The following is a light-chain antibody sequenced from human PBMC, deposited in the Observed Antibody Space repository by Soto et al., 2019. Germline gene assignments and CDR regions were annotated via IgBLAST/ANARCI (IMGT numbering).Light chain of an antibody. CDR3: QQLNSYPLT. CDR1: QGISSY. Sequence: DIQLTQSPSFLSASVGDRVTITCRASQGISSYLAWYQQKPGKAPKLLIYAASTLQSGVPSRFSGSGSGTEFTLTISSLQTEDCATYDCQQLNSYPLTFGGGTKVEIK. CDR2: AAS. J-gene: IGKJ4*01. V-gene: IGKV1-9*01.